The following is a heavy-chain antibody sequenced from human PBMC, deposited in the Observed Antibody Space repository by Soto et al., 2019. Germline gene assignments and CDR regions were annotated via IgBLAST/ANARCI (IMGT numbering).Heavy chain of an antibody. Sequence: GGSLRLSCEASGFMFSSYGMSWVRQAPGKGLQWVSAISGSGDSTYYADSVKGRFTISRDNSKDTLYLQMNSLRVEDTAVYYRAKEMGGEWAPVKWGQGTVVTVSS. CDR2: ISGSGDST. CDR1: GFMFSSYG. CDR3: AKEMGGEWAPVK. D-gene: IGHD3-16*01. J-gene: IGHJ4*02. V-gene: IGHV3-23*01.